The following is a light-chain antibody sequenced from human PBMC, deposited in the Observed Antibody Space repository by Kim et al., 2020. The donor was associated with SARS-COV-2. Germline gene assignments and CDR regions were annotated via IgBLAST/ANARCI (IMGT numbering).Light chain of an antibody. V-gene: IGKV2-30*01. CDR1: PSLEYINGNTF. CDR2: NVS. J-gene: IGKJ4*01. Sequence: PAPVSSWFMPSLEYINGNTFLNWFHQRPGQSPRRLIYNVSNRDSGVPDRFSGSGSGTDFTLKISRVEAEDVGVYYCMQGTHWPLTFGGGTKVDIK. CDR3: MQGTHWPLT.